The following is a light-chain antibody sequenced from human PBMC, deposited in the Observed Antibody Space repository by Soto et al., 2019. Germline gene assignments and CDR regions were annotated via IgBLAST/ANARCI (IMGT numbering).Light chain of an antibody. Sequence: QSALTQPASVSGSPGQSITISCTGTSSDVGGYNYVSWYQQHPGKAPKLMIYDVSNRPSGVSNRFSGSKSGNTASLTISGLQAEYEADYYCSSYTSSSRLYVFGTGTKVTFL. V-gene: IGLV2-14*01. CDR1: SSDVGGYNY. J-gene: IGLJ1*01. CDR2: DVS. CDR3: SSYTSSSRLYV.